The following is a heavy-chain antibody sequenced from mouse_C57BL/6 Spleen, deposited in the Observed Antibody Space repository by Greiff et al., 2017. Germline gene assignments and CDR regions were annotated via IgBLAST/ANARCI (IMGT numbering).Heavy chain of an antibody. V-gene: IGHV1-82*01. J-gene: IGHJ3*01. CDR3: AIDYGSSPFAY. CDR1: GYAFSSSW. Sequence: LVKPGASVKFSCKASGYAFSSSWMNWVKQRPGKGLEWIERIYPGDGDTNYNGKFKGKVTLTADKSSSTAYMQLRSLTSEDSAVYFCAIDYGSSPFAYWGQGTLVTVSA. CDR2: IYPGDGDT. D-gene: IGHD1-1*01.